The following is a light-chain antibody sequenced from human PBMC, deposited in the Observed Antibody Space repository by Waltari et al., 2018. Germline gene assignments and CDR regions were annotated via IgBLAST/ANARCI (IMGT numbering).Light chain of an antibody. Sequence: EILLIQSPATLALSPGERATLSCRGSQRVRNYLAWFLQKPGQVPRCLIYDTSNRGTGVPAKFSGRWSGTDFTLTIRSLESEDFSVYYCQQRSSWPLTFGGGTKVQIK. V-gene: IGKV3-11*01. CDR3: QQRSSWPLT. J-gene: IGKJ4*01. CDR2: DTS. CDR1: QRVRNY.